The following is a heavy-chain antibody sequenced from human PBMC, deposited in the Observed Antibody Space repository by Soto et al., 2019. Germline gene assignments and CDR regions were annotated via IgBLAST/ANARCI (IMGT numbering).Heavy chain of an antibody. V-gene: IGHV1-69*06. J-gene: IGHJ6*02. Sequence: GASVKVSCRASGGTFSSYAISWVRQAAGQGLEWMGGIIPIFGTANYAQKFQGRVTITADKSTSTAYMELSSLRSEDTAVYYCAGLGTIAARPDDYYYYGMDVWGQGTAVTVSS. CDR2: IIPIFGTA. CDR1: GGTFSSYA. D-gene: IGHD6-6*01. CDR3: AGLGTIAARPDDYYYYGMDV.